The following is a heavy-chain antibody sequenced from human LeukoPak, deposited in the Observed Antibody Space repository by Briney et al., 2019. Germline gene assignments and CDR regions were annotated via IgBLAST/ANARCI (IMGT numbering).Heavy chain of an antibody. D-gene: IGHD3-10*01. Sequence: PSETLSLTCTVSGASVSSSSYYWGWIRQPPGKGLEWIGSIYYSGSTYYNPSLKSRVTISVDTSKNQFSLKVRSVTAADTAVYFCARGRITMIRGATIRKGPPEDNYYMDVWGKGTAVTVSS. V-gene: IGHV4-39*07. CDR2: IYYSGST. CDR3: ARGRITMIRGATIRKGPPEDNYYMDV. J-gene: IGHJ6*03. CDR1: GASVSSSSYY.